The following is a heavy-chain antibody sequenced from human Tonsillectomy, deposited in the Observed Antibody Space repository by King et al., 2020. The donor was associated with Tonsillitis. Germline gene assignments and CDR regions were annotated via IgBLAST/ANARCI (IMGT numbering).Heavy chain of an antibody. J-gene: IGHJ4*02. D-gene: IGHD5-12*01. Sequence: LQLQESGPGLVKPSETLSLTCTVSGVSVSSSRYYWDWIRQPPGKWREWIGRIYYSGSTYYNPSLKRRVTISVDTSKNQFSLQLSSVTAADTAVYYCARHGGYDKGRFFDYWGQGTLVTASS. CDR2: IYYSGST. V-gene: IGHV4-39*01. CDR1: GVSVSSSRYY. CDR3: ARHGGYDKGRFFDY.